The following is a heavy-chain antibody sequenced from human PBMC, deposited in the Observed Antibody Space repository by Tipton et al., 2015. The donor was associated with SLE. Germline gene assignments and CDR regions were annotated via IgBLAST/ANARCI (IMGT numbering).Heavy chain of an antibody. J-gene: IGHJ5*02. CDR3: AKSRTSISNWFDP. V-gene: IGHV4-59*11. D-gene: IGHD1-1*01. CDR1: GGSISSQY. Sequence: PGLVKPSETLSLTCTVSGGSISSQYWSWIRQPPGKGLEWIGYIYYSGSTNYNPSLKSRVTILVDTSKNQFSLKLSSVTAADTAVYYCAKSRTSISNWFDPWGQGTLVTVSS. CDR2: IYYSGST.